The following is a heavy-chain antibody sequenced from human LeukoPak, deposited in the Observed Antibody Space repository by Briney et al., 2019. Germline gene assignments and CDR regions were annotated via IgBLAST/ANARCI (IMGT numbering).Heavy chain of an antibody. J-gene: IGHJ6*02. CDR2: ISYDGSNK. Sequence: PGGSLRLSCAASGFTFSSYGMHWVRQAPGKGLEWVAVISYDGSNKYYADSVKGRFTIPRDNSKNTLYVQMNSLRAEDTAVYYCAKPKVGYYDPYGMDVWGQGTTVTVSS. D-gene: IGHD3-3*01. CDR1: GFTFSSYG. CDR3: AKPKVGYYDPYGMDV. V-gene: IGHV3-30*18.